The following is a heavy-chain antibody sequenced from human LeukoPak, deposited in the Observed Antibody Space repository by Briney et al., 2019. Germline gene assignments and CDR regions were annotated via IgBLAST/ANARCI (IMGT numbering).Heavy chain of an antibody. V-gene: IGHV4-59*01. J-gene: IGHJ4*02. D-gene: IGHD3-22*01. CDR2: IYYSGST. CDR3: ARVTGYMIEDYFDY. Sequence: PSETLSLTCTVSGGSISSYYWSWIRQPPGKGLEWIGYIYYSGSTNYNPSLKSRVTISVDTSKNQFSLRLSSVTAADTAVYYCARVTGYMIEDYFDYWGQGTLVTVSS. CDR1: GGSISSYY.